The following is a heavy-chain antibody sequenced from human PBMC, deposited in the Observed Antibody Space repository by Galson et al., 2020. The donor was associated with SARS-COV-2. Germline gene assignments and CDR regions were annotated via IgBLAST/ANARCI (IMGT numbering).Heavy chain of an antibody. CDR2: IYPGDSET. Sequence: GESLKISCKGSGYSFTSYWIGWVRQLPGKGLEWMGIIYPGDSETTYSPSFQGQVTISADKSISTAYLQWSSLKASDTAVYYCARNVDTAMLGYFSYYMDVWGKGTTVTVSS. CDR3: ARNVDTAMLGYFSYYMDV. CDR1: GYSFTSYW. J-gene: IGHJ6*03. D-gene: IGHD5-18*01. V-gene: IGHV5-51*01.